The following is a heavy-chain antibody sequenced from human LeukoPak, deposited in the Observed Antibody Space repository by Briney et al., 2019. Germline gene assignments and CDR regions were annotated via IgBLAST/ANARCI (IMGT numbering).Heavy chain of an antibody. CDR1: GFTFSLYW. CDR2: IEGGEIST. D-gene: IGHD3-9*01. J-gene: IGHJ3*02. Sequence: GGSLRLSCTASGFTFSLYWMHWVRQAPGKGLVWVSRIEGGEISTDYADFVKGRFTISRDNAKNSLYLQMNSLRAEDTAVCYCAGGGPPPYYDILTANGGAFDIWGQGTMVTVSS. V-gene: IGHV3-74*01. CDR3: AGGGPPPYYDILTANGGAFDI.